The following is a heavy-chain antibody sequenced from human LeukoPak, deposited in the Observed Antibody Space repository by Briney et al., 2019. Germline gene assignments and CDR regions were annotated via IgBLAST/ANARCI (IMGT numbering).Heavy chain of an antibody. CDR1: GFTFSSYA. CDR3: AKDLVPYDFWSGLDY. J-gene: IGHJ4*02. V-gene: IGHV3-23*01. Sequence: GGSLRLSCAASGFTFSSYAMSWVRQAPGKGLEWVSAISGSGGSTYYADSVKGRFTIPRDNSKNTLYLQMNSLRAEDTAVYYCAKDLVPYDFWSGLDYWGQGTLVTVSS. CDR2: ISGSGGST. D-gene: IGHD3-3*01.